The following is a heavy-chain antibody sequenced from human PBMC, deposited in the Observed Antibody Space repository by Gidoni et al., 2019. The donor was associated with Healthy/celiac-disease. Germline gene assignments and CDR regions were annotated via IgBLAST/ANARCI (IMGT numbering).Heavy chain of an antibody. D-gene: IGHD2-2*02. Sequence: QVQLVQSRAEVKKPGASATVSCKASAYTFTSSGTSRVRQAPGQGLEWMGWISAYNGNKNYAQKLQGRVTMTTDTSTSTADMELRSLRSDDTAVYYCARDLEIVVVPAAIRAPYDGMDVWGQGTTVTVSS. CDR2: ISAYNGNK. CDR1: AYTFTSSG. CDR3: ARDLEIVVVPAAIRAPYDGMDV. J-gene: IGHJ6*02. V-gene: IGHV1-18*01.